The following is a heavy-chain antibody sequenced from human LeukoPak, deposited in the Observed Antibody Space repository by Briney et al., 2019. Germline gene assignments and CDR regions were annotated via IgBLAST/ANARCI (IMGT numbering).Heavy chain of an antibody. Sequence: GGSLRLSCAASGFTFSSYWMNWARQAPGKGLEWVASINHNGNVNYYVDSVKGRFTISRDNAKNLLYLQMSNLRAEDTAVYFCAREFVGIFHRLASPHFDYWGQGTLVTVSS. CDR2: INHNGNVN. CDR3: AREFVGIFHRLASPHFDY. J-gene: IGHJ4*02. CDR1: GFTFSSYW. V-gene: IGHV3-7*03. D-gene: IGHD3-3*01.